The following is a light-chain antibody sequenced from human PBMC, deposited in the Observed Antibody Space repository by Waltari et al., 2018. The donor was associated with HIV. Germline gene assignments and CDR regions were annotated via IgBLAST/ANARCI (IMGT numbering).Light chain of an antibody. J-gene: IGKJ2*03. Sequence: EIVMTQSPGTLSLSPGERATLSCRASQSVSSSNLVWYKQKLGQAPRLLIYGASNRATGIPDRFSGSGSGTDFTLTISRLEPEDFAVYYCQQYDSSPYSFGQGTKVEIK. CDR3: QQYDSSPYS. CDR1: QSVSSSN. V-gene: IGKV3-20*01. CDR2: GAS.